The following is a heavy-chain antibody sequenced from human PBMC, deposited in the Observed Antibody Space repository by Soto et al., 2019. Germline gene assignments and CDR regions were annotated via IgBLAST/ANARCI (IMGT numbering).Heavy chain of an antibody. J-gene: IGHJ6*02. Sequence: GGSLRLSWLGSGFTFSSYWMGWVRQTPGKGLEWVATIKADGTEKYYVDSVKGRFTFSRDNAKTSVYLEMNSLRAEDTAVYYCVTAVRGYNANGDLWGQGTTVTVSS. CDR2: IKADGTEK. D-gene: IGHD5-12*01. V-gene: IGHV3-7*03. CDR1: GFTFSSYW. CDR3: VTAVRGYNANGDL.